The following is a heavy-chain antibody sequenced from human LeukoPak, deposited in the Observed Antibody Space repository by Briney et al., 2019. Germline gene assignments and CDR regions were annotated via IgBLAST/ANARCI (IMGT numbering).Heavy chain of an antibody. J-gene: IGHJ3*02. V-gene: IGHV3-33*01. CDR1: GFTFSSYG. CDR3: AREFTIFGVVIQRYDAFDI. CDR2: IWFDGSNK. Sequence: PGGSLRLSCEASGFTFSSYGMHWVRQAPGKGLEWVAVIWFDGSNKYYGDSVKGRFTISRDNSKNTLYLQMDSLRAEDTAVYYCAREFTIFGVVIQRYDAFDIWGQGTMVTVSS. D-gene: IGHD3-3*01.